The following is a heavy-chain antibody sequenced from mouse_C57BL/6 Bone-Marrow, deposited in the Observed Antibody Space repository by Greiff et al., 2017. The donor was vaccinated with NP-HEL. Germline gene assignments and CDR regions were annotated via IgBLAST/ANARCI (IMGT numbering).Heavy chain of an antibody. V-gene: IGHV7-1*01. CDR2: SRNKANDYTT. Sequence: EVMLVESGGGLVQSGRSLRLSCATSGFTFSDFYMEWVRQAPGKGLEWIAASRNKANDYTTEYTASVKGRFIGSRDTSQSILYLQMNALRAEDTAIYYCARDAWFAYWGQGTLVTVSA. CDR3: ARDAWFAY. CDR1: GFTFSDFY. J-gene: IGHJ3*01.